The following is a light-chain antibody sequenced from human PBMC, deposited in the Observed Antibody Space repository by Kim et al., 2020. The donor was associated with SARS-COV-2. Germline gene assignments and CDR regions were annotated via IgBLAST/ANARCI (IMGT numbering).Light chain of an antibody. J-gene: IGKJ1*01. V-gene: IGKV1-27*01. CDR1: QDIANS. Sequence: ASVGDRVTITCRASQDIANSLAWYQQKPGKVPKVLIYAASTLQSGVTSRFSGSGSGTEFTLTIGSLQTEDVATYYCQKYNSAPWTFGPGTKVDIK. CDR3: QKYNSAPWT. CDR2: AAS.